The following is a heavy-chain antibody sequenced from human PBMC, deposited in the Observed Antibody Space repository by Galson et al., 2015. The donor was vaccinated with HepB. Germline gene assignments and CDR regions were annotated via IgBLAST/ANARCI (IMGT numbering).Heavy chain of an antibody. V-gene: IGHV4-39*01. J-gene: IGHJ4*02. Sequence: WIGSMYYSGNAYYNPSLKSRVTISVDTSKNKFSLRLTSVTAADTAVYYCARMEAYGDFDNWGQGTLVTVSS. D-gene: IGHD4-17*01. CDR3: ARMEAYGDFDN. CDR2: MYYSGNA.